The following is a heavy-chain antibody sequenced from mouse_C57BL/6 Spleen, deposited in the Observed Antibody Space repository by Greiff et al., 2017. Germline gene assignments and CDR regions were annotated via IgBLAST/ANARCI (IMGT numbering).Heavy chain of an antibody. Sequence: VQLQQSGAELVKPGASVKMSCKASGYTFTSYWITWVKQRPGQGLEWIGDIYPGSGSTNYNEKFKSKATLTVDTSSRTAYMQLSSLTSEDSAVYYCARRYYHDACFAYWGQGTLVTVSA. D-gene: IGHD1-1*01. J-gene: IGHJ3*01. CDR3: ARRYYHDACFAY. CDR1: GYTFTSYW. V-gene: IGHV1-55*01. CDR2: IYPGSGST.